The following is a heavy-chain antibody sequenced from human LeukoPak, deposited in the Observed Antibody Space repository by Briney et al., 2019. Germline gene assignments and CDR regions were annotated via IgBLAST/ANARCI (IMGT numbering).Heavy chain of an antibody. J-gene: IGHJ5*02. D-gene: IGHD3-9*01. CDR3: AKDRRAPSSYDILTGYYLAGFDP. CDR2: ISWNSGSI. CDR1: GFTFDDYA. Sequence: GGSLRLSCAASGFTFDDYAMHWVRQAPGKGLEWVSGISWNSGSIGYADSVKGRFTISRDNAKNSLYLQMNSLRAEDTALYYCAKDRRAPSSYDILTGYYLAGFDPWGQGTLVTVSS. V-gene: IGHV3-9*01.